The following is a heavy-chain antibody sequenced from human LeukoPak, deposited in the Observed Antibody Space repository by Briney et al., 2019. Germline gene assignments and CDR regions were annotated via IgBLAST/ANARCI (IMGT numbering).Heavy chain of an antibody. CDR3: ARDVEMGTIGHYFDS. J-gene: IGHJ4*02. CDR1: GGSISSGGYY. Sequence: SETLSLTCTVSGGSISSGGYYWSWIRQHPGKGLEWIGYIYHSGSTFYNPSLKGRVTISADTSGNQFSLNLRSVTAADTAIYYCARDVEMGTIGHYFDSWGQGTLVTVSS. D-gene: IGHD5-24*01. CDR2: IYHSGST. V-gene: IGHV4-31*03.